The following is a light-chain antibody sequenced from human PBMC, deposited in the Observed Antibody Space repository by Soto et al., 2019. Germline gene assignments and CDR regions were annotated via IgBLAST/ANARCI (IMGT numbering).Light chain of an antibody. V-gene: IGLV1-40*01. CDR1: SSNIGAGYD. CDR3: QSYDSSLSAVV. J-gene: IGLJ2*01. CDR2: GNS. Sequence: QSVLTQPPSVSGAPGQRVTFSCTGSSSNIGAGYDVHWYQQLPGTAPKLLIYGNSNRPSGVPDRFSGSKSGTSASLAITGLQAEDEADYCCQSYDSSLSAVVFGGGTKLTVL.